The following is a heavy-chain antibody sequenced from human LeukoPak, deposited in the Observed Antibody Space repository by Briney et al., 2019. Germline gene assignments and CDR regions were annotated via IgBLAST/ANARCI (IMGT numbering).Heavy chain of an antibody. CDR3: ARSSSLLVRGVPNPKYRPLDY. J-gene: IGHJ4*02. D-gene: IGHD3-10*01. V-gene: IGHV4-59*01. CDR1: GGSISSYY. CDR2: IYYSRST. Sequence: PSETLSLTCTVSGGSISSYYWSWIRQPPGKGLEWIGYIYYSRSTNYNPSLKSRVTISVDTSKNQFSLKLSSVTAADTAVYYCARSSSLLVRGVPNPKYRPLDYWGQGTLVTVSS.